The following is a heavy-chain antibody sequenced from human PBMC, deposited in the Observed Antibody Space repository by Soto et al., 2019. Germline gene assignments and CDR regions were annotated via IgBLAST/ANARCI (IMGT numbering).Heavy chain of an antibody. CDR2: IDTSGTKI. V-gene: IGHV3-11*01. J-gene: IGHJ4*02. CDR1: GYTFSDYY. Sequence: QVQLVESGGDLVKPGGSLRLSCAASGYTFSDYYMSWIRQAPGKGLEWISYIDTSGTKIYYADSVKGRFTITRDNAKNSLFLDVTRLRDQETAVYYCASHYEMWSGYLSPVDYWGQGTLVTVSS. D-gene: IGHD3-3*01. CDR3: ASHYEMWSGYLSPVDY.